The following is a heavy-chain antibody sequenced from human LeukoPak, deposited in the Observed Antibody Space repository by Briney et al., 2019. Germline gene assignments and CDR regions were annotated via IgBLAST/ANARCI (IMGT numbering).Heavy chain of an antibody. Sequence: GRSLRLSCAASGFTFSSYAMHWVRQAPGKGLEWVAVISYDGSNKYYADSVKGRFTISRDNSKNTLYLQMNSLRAEDTAVYYCARDLPGGNRRFDYWGQGTLVTVSS. J-gene: IGHJ4*02. CDR3: ARDLPGGNRRFDY. V-gene: IGHV3-30-3*01. D-gene: IGHD4-23*01. CDR2: ISYDGSNK. CDR1: GFTFSSYA.